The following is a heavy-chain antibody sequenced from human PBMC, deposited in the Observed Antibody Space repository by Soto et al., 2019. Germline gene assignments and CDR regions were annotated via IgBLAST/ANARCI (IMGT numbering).Heavy chain of an antibody. CDR1: GYSISSGYY. Sequence: SETLSLTCAVSGYSISSGYYWGWILQPPGKGLEWIGSIYHSGSTYYNPSLKSRVTISVDTSKNQFSLKLSSVTAADTAVYYCARDTMHYDFWSGYQYYYYYGMDVWGQGTTVTVSS. J-gene: IGHJ6*02. CDR3: ARDTMHYDFWSGYQYYYYYGMDV. CDR2: IYHSGST. D-gene: IGHD3-3*01. V-gene: IGHV4-38-2*02.